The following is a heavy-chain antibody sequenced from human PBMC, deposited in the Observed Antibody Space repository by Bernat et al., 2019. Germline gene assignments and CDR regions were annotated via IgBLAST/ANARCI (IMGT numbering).Heavy chain of an antibody. Sequence: QVQLVESGGGVVQPGRSLRLSCAASGFTFSSYGMHWVRQAPGKGLEWVAVISCDGSNKYYADSVKGRFTISRDNSKNTLYLQMNSLRAEDTAVYYCAKGGESYSRYTGADHWGQGTLVTVSS. J-gene: IGHJ4*02. CDR1: GFTFSSYG. V-gene: IGHV3-30*18. CDR3: AKGGESYSRYTGADH. D-gene: IGHD1-26*01. CDR2: ISCDGSNK.